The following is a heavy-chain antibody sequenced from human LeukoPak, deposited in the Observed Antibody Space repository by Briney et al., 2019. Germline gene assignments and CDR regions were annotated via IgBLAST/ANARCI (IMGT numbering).Heavy chain of an antibody. CDR3: AKDMEKSAYYDFWSGYPTDV. J-gene: IGHJ6*02. Sequence: GRSLRLSCAAPGFTFSSYGMHWVRQAPGKGLEWVAVISYDGSNKYYADSVKGRFTISRDNSKNTLYLQMNSLRAEDTAVYYCAKDMEKSAYYDFWSGYPTDVWGQGTTVTVSS. CDR2: ISYDGSNK. D-gene: IGHD3-3*01. V-gene: IGHV3-30*18. CDR1: GFTFSSYG.